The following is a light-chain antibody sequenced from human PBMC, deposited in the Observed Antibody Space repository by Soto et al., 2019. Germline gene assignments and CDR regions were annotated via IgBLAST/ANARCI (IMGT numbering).Light chain of an antibody. CDR2: GAS. J-gene: IGKJ5*01. CDR1: QSVGSSY. Sequence: EIVLTQSPGTLSLSPGERATLSCRASQSVGSSYLAWYQQKPGQAPRLLIYGASSRATGIPDRFSGSGSGTDFPLTISRLEPEDCAVYYCQQSGSSPTITFGQGTRLEIK. V-gene: IGKV3-20*01. CDR3: QQSGSSPTIT.